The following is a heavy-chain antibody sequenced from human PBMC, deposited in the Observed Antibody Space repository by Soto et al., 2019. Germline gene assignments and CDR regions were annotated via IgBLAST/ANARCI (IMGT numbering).Heavy chain of an antibody. CDR1: GGSISSGAYY. D-gene: IGHD3-16*01. V-gene: IGHV4-31*03. CDR3: AREGGDGVDY. CDR2: IYYSGDT. J-gene: IGHJ4*02. Sequence: PSETLSLPCSVSGGSISSGAYYWSWIRQHPGAGLEWIAYIYYSGDTYYNPPLKSRVTLSVDTSKNQFSLNLSSVTAADTAVYHCAREGGDGVDYWGQGSLVTVSS.